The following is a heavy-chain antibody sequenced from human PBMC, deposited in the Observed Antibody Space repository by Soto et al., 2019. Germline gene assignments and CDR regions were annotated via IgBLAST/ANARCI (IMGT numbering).Heavy chain of an antibody. J-gene: IGHJ6*02. Sequence: GGSLRLSCAASGFTFSTYTMTWVRQAPGKGLERVSSVVGSGESTYYADSVKGRFTISRDNSKNTLYVQMNSLRAEDTAIYYCARVGMNYYASSGERSYGMDVWGQGTTVTVSS. D-gene: IGHD3-22*01. CDR1: GFTFSTYT. V-gene: IGHV3-23*01. CDR2: VVGSGEST. CDR3: ARVGMNYYASSGERSYGMDV.